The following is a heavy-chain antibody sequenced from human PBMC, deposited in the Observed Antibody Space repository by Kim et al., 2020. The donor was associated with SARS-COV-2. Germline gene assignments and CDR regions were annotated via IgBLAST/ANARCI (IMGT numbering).Heavy chain of an antibody. CDR1: GGSFSGYY. Sequence: SETLSLTCAVYGGSFSGYYWSWIRQPPGKGLEWIGEINHSGSTNYNPSLKSRVTISVDTSKNQFSLKLSSVTAADTAVYYCARASIPNVHAFDIWGQGTMDTVSS. V-gene: IGHV4-34*01. CDR3: ARASIPNVHAFDI. D-gene: IGHD2-21*01. J-gene: IGHJ3*02. CDR2: INHSGST.